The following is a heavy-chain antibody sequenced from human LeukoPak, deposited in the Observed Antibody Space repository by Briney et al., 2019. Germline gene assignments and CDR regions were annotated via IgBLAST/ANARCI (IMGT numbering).Heavy chain of an antibody. Sequence: GASVKVSCKASGYTFTGYYMHWVRQAPGQGLEWMGWISAYNGNTNYAQKLQGRVTMTTDTSTSTAYMELRSLRSDDTAVYYCARDVLWFGATHDAFDIWGQGTMVTVSS. D-gene: IGHD3-10*01. CDR1: GYTFTGYY. CDR2: ISAYNGNT. V-gene: IGHV1-18*04. J-gene: IGHJ3*02. CDR3: ARDVLWFGATHDAFDI.